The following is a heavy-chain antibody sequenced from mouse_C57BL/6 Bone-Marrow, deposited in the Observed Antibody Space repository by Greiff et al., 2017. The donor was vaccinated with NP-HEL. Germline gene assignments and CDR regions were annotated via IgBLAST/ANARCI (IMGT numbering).Heavy chain of an antibody. J-gene: IGHJ3*01. CDR3: ARGRLGRLAY. D-gene: IGHD4-1*01. V-gene: IGHV1-54*01. Sequence: QVQLKQSGAELVRPGTSVKVSCKASGYAFTNYLIEWVKQRPGQGLEWIGVINPGSGGTNYNEKFQGKATLTADKSSSTAYVQLSSLTSEDSAVYFCARGRLGRLAYWGQGTLVTVSA. CDR2: INPGSGGT. CDR1: GYAFTNYL.